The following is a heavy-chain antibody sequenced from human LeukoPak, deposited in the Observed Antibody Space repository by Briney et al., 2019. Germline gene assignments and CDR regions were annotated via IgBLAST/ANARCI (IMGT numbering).Heavy chain of an antibody. Sequence: PGGSLRLSCAASGFTFSSYEMNWVRQAPGKGLEWVSYISSSGSTIYYADSVKGRFTISRDNAKNSLYLQMNSLRAEDTAVYYCAKGYCSSTSCYGDYYYYYMDVWGKGTTVTVSS. CDR2: ISSSGSTI. CDR3: AKGYCSSTSCYGDYYYYYMDV. V-gene: IGHV3-48*03. CDR1: GFTFSSYE. D-gene: IGHD2-2*01. J-gene: IGHJ6*03.